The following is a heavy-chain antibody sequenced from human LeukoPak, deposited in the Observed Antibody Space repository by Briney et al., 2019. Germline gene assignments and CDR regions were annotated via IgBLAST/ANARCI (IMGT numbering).Heavy chain of an antibody. CDR1: GFTFGDYA. CDR3: AKDNYYDSSGAFDI. V-gene: IGHV3-30*04. CDR2: ISYDGSNK. J-gene: IGHJ3*02. Sequence: PGGSLRLSCTGSGFTFGDYAMSWVRQAPGKGLEWVAVISYDGSNKYYADSVKGRFTISRDNSKNTLYLQMNSLRAEDTAVYYCAKDNYYDSSGAFDIWGQGTMVTVSS. D-gene: IGHD3-22*01.